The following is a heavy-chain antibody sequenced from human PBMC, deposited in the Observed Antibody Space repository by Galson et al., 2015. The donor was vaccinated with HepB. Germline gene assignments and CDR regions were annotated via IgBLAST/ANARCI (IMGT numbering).Heavy chain of an antibody. D-gene: IGHD6-19*01. J-gene: IGHJ4*02. CDR2: IWYDGSNK. CDR3: ARDLGGWYTEYYFDY. Sequence: SLRLSCAASGFTFSSYGMHWVRQAPGKGLEWVAVIWYDGSNKYYADSVKGRFTISRDNSKNTLYLQMNSLRAEDTAVYYCARDLGGWYTEYYFDYWGQGTLVTVSS. V-gene: IGHV3-33*01. CDR1: GFTFSSYG.